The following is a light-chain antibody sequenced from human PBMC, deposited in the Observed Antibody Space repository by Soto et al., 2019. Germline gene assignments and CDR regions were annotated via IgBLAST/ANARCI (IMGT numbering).Light chain of an antibody. CDR2: GAS. Sequence: EILLTQSQDSLSLSPGERATLSCIASQSVISGLAWYQQKPGQSPKLLIFGASSRATGIPDRFSGSGSGTDFTLTISRLEPEDFALYYCQQYGGAPITFGQGTRLEIK. CDR3: QQYGGAPIT. J-gene: IGKJ5*01. CDR1: QSVISG. V-gene: IGKV3-20*01.